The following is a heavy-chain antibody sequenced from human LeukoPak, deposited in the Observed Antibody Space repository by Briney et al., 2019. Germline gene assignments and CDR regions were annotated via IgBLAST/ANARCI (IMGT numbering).Heavy chain of an antibody. J-gene: IGHJ3*02. Sequence: SETLSLTCTVSGGSISSSSYYWGWIRQPPGKGLEWVGSIYYSGSTYYNPSLKSRVTISVDTSKNQFSLKLSSVTAADTAVYYCARGFQQLILFHIWGQGTMVTVSS. D-gene: IGHD6-13*01. CDR1: GGSISSSSYY. CDR3: ARGFQQLILFHI. V-gene: IGHV4-39*01. CDR2: IYYSGST.